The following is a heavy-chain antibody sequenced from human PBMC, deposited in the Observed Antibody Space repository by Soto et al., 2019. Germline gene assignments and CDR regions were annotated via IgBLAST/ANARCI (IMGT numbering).Heavy chain of an antibody. J-gene: IGHJ6*02. Sequence: PGGSLRLSCAASGFTVSSNYMSWVRQAPGKGLEWVSVIYSGGSTYYSDSVKGRFTISRDNSKNTLYLQMNSLRAEDTAVYYCARDGGIAVAGTGFDYYYGMDLWGQGTTVNVSS. CDR3: ARDGGIAVAGTGFDYYYGMDL. CDR1: GFTVSSNY. CDR2: IYSGGST. V-gene: IGHV3-53*01. D-gene: IGHD6-19*01.